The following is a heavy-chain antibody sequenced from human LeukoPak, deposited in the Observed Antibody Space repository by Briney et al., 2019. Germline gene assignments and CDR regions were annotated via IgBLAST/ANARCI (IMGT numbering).Heavy chain of an antibody. CDR3: VRADNGFDQ. D-gene: IGHD1-1*01. CDR1: GLTVTSSH. V-gene: IGHV3-53*01. Sequence: GGSLRLSCAASGLTVTSSHMSWIRQAPGKGLEWVSLIYSGGNIHYADSVKGRFTISRDISRNTLYLLMSSLRVEDTAVYYCVRADNGFDQWGQGALVTVSS. J-gene: IGHJ4*02. CDR2: IYSGGNI.